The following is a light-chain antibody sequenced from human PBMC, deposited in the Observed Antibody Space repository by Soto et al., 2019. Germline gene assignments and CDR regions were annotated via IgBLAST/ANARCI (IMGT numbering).Light chain of an antibody. Sequence: QSALTQPASVSGSPAQSITISCTGTSSDIGGYNYVAWYQHHPGKAPKLMIYEVSNRPSGVSNRFSGSKSGNTASLTISGLQAEDEADYYCSSYSSSGTLVVFGGGTKVTVL. J-gene: IGLJ2*01. V-gene: IGLV2-14*01. CDR1: SSDIGGYNY. CDR3: SSYSSSGTLVV. CDR2: EVS.